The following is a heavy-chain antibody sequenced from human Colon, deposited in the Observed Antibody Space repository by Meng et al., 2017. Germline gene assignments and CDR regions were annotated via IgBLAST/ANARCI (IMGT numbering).Heavy chain of an antibody. V-gene: IGHV3-23*01. J-gene: IGHJ4*02. CDR1: GFTFSGHA. D-gene: IGHD2-8*02. Sequence: GESLKISCATSGFTFSGHAMAWVRQVPGQGLEWVSTISCNTYKTSYADSVKGRFTISRDNSRDTLYLQMNSLRAEDTAIYSCARDWGWCGVGGTPDSWGQGTLVTVSS. CDR2: ISCNTYKT. CDR3: ARDWGWCGVGGTPDS.